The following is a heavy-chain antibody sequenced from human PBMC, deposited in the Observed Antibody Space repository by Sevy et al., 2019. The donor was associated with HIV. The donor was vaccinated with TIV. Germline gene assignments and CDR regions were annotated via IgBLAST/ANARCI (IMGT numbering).Heavy chain of an antibody. Sequence: GGSLRLSCAASGFTFTSYGMHWVRQAPGKGLEWVAFIRDDGSIKSYAESVKGRVTISRDNSKNTVYLEMDSLTGEDTALYYCAKDSTFVSLYYNSRGYGALRSYFDSWGQGVLVTVSS. CDR1: GFTFTSYG. CDR3: AKDSTFVSLYYNSRGYGALRSYFDS. J-gene: IGHJ4*02. V-gene: IGHV3-30*02. D-gene: IGHD3-22*01. CDR2: IRDDGSIK.